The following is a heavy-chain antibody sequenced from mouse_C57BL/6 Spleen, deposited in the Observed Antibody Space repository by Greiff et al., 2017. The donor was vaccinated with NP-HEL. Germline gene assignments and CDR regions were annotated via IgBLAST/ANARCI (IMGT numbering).Heavy chain of an antibody. V-gene: IGHV1-50*01. J-gene: IGHJ2*01. Sequence: QVQLQQPGAELVKPGASVKLSCKASGYTFTSYWMQWVKQRPGQGLEWIGEIDPSDSYTNYNQKFKGKATLTVDTSSSTAYMQLSSQTSEDSAVYYCARARGDYWGQGTTLTVSS. CDR2: IDPSDSYT. CDR1: GYTFTSYW. D-gene: IGHD3-3*01. CDR3: ARARGDY.